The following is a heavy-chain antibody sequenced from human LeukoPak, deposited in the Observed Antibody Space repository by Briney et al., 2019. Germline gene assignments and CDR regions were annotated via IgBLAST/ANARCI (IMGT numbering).Heavy chain of an antibody. V-gene: IGHV3-66*01. CDR1: GFTVSSNY. CDR2: IYSGGST. CDR3: ARAAYYYDSSGYYYPTDKGYYFDY. J-gene: IGHJ4*02. D-gene: IGHD3-22*01. Sequence: EGSLRLSCAASGFTVSSNYMSWVRQAPGKGLEWVSVIYSGGSTYYADSVKGRFTISRDNSKNTLYLQMNSLRAEDTAVYYCARAAYYYDSSGYYYPTDKGYYFDYWGQGTLVTVSS.